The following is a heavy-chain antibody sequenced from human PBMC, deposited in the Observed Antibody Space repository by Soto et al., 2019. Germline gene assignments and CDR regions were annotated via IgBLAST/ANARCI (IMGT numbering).Heavy chain of an antibody. Sequence: QVQLVQSGAEVKKPGASVKVSCKASGYTFTSYDINWVRQATGQGLEYLGWMNPNSGNTGYVQKFQGRVTXTXXXDXXTAYMELSSLRYGDTAVYDCARGIKCGYYSRGSHPWGQGTLVTGSA. CDR1: GYTFTSYD. CDR3: ARGIKCGYYSRGSHP. V-gene: IGHV1-8*01. D-gene: IGHD3-22*01. J-gene: IGHJ5*02. CDR2: MNPNSGNT.